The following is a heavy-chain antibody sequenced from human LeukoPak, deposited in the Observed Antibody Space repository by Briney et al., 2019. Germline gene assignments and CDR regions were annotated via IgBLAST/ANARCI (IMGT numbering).Heavy chain of an antibody. D-gene: IGHD3-16*01. CDR3: ARIRPGGAPPDY. CDR1: GGSFSGYY. V-gene: IGHV4-34*01. CDR2: INHSGST. J-gene: IGHJ4*02. Sequence: SETLSLTCAVYGGSFSGYYWSWIRQPPGEGLEWIGEINHSGSTNYNPSLKSRVTISVDTSKNQFSLKLSSVTAADTAVYYCARIRPGGAPPDYWGQGTLVTVSS.